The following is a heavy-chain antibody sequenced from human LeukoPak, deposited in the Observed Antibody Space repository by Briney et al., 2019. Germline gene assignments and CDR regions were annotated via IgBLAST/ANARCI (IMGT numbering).Heavy chain of an antibody. CDR3: ARRYCSGGSCYSDGYYGMDV. J-gene: IGHJ6*02. D-gene: IGHD2-15*01. V-gene: IGHV1-18*04. CDR1: GYTFTSYF. CDR2: INAYNGNT. Sequence: GASVKVSCKASGYTFTSYFMRWVRQAPGQGLEWMGWINAYNGNTNYAQKLQGRVTMTTDTSTNTAYMELRSLRSDDTAVYYCARRYCSGGSCYSDGYYGMDVWGQGTTVTVSS.